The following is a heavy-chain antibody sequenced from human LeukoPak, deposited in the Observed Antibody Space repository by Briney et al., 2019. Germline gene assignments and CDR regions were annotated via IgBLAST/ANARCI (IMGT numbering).Heavy chain of an antibody. CDR1: GGSISSYY. CDR3: ASTYGDYGLHAYYYYMDV. D-gene: IGHD4-17*01. CDR2: IYYSGGT. V-gene: IGHV4-59*01. J-gene: IGHJ6*03. Sequence: SETLSLTCTVSGGSISSYYWSWIRQPPGKGLEWIGYIYYSGGTNYNPSLKSRVTISVDTSKNQFSLKLSSVTAADTAVYYCASTYGDYGLHAYYYYMDVWGKGTTVTVSS.